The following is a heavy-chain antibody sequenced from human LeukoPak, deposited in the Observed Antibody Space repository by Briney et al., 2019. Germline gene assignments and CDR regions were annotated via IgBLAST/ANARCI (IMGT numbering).Heavy chain of an antibody. CDR1: GFIVSNNY. CDR2: IYSGGGT. V-gene: IGHV3-53*01. Sequence: GGSLRLSCAASGFIVSNNYMNWVRQAPGKGLEWVSIIYSGGGTYYADSVKGRFTISRDNSKNTLYLQMNSLRADDTAVYYCARGCYYERSGYCPFDYWGPGTLVTVSS. CDR3: ARGCYYERSGYCPFDY. J-gene: IGHJ4*02. D-gene: IGHD3-22*01.